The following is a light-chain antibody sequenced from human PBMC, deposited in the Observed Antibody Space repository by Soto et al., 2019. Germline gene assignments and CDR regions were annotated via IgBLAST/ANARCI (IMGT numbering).Light chain of an antibody. CDR1: QSIRSW. V-gene: IGKV1-5*01. CDR2: DAS. CDR3: QQYNIYSWT. Sequence: DIQMTQSPSTLSASVGDRVTITCRASQSIRSWLAWYQQKPGKAPKLLIYDASSLESGVPSRFSGSGSGTEFTLTISSLHPDDFATYYCQQYNIYSWTFGQGTKV. J-gene: IGKJ1*01.